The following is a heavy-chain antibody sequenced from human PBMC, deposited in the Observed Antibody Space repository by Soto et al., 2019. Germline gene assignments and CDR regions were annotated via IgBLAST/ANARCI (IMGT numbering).Heavy chain of an antibody. CDR1: GFTFSRYW. D-gene: IGHD1-26*01. CDR3: ARGGSLNWYFDL. CDR2: INSDGSST. Sequence: EVQLVESGGGLVQPGGSLRLYCAASGFTFSRYWMHWVRQAPGKGLVWVSRINSDGSSTSYADSVKGRFTISRDNAKNTLYLQMNSLRAEDTSVYYCARGGSLNWYFDLWGRGTLVTVSS. J-gene: IGHJ2*01. V-gene: IGHV3-74*01.